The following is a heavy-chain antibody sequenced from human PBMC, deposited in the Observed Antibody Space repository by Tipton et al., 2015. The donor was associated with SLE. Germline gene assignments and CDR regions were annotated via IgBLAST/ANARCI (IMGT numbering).Heavy chain of an antibody. D-gene: IGHD6-19*01. J-gene: IGHJ4*02. CDR2: INHSGGP. Sequence: TLSLTCAVFGGSFSGYYWSWIRQPPGKGLEWIGEINHSGGPNYHPSLKSRVTMSVDTSENKFSLSLSSVTAADTAVYYCARGVSSGWYVPGYWGQGTLVTVSS. V-gene: IGHV4-34*01. CDR3: ARGVSSGWYVPGY. CDR1: GGSFSGYY.